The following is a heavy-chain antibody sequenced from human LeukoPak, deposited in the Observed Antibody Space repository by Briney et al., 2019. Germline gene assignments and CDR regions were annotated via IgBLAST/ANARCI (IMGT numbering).Heavy chain of an antibody. J-gene: IGHJ4*02. CDR2: VRYDGRGR. CDR1: GFIFSGFG. Sequence: GGSLRLSCAASGFIFSGFGMHWVRQAPGKGLEWVAVVRYDGRGRQNGDSVKGRVTISRDDSKKSLYMQMNSLRDEDTAVYYCAKGIGNGVCGYDYFDHWGPGILVTVSS. V-gene: IGHV3-33*06. D-gene: IGHD3-22*01. CDR3: AKGIGNGVCGYDYFDH.